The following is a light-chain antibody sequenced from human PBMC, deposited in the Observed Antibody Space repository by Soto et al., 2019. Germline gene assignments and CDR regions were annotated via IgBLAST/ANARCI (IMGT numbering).Light chain of an antibody. CDR3: QQYGSSPPGFT. J-gene: IGKJ3*01. CDR2: GAS. Sequence: DILLTQSPATLSLSPGERATLSCRASQSVGDYLAWYQQRPGRAPRLLIYGASNRATGIPARFSASGSETDFTLTISSLEPDDFAVYYCQQYGSSPPGFTFGPGTTVDI. CDR1: QSVGDY. V-gene: IGKV3-20*01.